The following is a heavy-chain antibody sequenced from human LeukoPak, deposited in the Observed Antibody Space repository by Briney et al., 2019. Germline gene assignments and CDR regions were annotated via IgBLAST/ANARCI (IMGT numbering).Heavy chain of an antibody. Sequence: PGGSLRLSCSASGFTFGDYGMSWVRQAPGKGLEWVSFIRSKRHTGTAEYAASVRGRFTISRDDSKSIAYLQMNSLKIEDTAVYYCAGESPGDSWSGYYMEVWGKGTTVTVSS. J-gene: IGHJ6*03. CDR3: AGESPGDSWSGYYMEV. D-gene: IGHD3-3*01. CDR1: GFTFGDYG. V-gene: IGHV3-49*04. CDR2: IRSKRHTGTA.